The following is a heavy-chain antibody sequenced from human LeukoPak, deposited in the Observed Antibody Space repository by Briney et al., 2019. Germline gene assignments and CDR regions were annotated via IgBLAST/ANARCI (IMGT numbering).Heavy chain of an antibody. CDR1: GYTFTRYY. V-gene: IGHV1-2*02. CDR3: ARERTLTSCYDY. J-gene: IGHJ4*02. CDR2: INPNSGGT. Sequence: ASVKVSCKASGYTFTRYYMHWVRQAPGQGLEWMGWINPNSGGTNYAQKFQGRVTMTRDTSISTAYMELSRLRSDDTAVYYCARERTLTSCYDYWGQGTLVTVSS. D-gene: IGHD2-15*01.